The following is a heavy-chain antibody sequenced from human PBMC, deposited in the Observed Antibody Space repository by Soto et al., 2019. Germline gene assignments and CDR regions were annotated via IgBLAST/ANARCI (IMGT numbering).Heavy chain of an antibody. D-gene: IGHD2-2*01. Sequence: GASVKVSCKASGYTFTNYDINWARQATGQGLEWMGWMNPESGNIGYAEKFQGRVTMTRDTSISTAYMDLIGLRSDDTAVYYCARCVRHQLPSIDCWGQVTPVPASS. CDR2: MNPESGNI. CDR1: GYTFTNYD. V-gene: IGHV1-8*01. J-gene: IGHJ4*02. CDR3: ARCVRHQLPSIDC.